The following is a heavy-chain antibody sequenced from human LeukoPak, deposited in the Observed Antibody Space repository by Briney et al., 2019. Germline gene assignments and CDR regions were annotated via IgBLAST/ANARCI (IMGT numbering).Heavy chain of an antibody. Sequence: SDTLSLTCTVSGGSISTYYWSWIRQPAGKGLEWIGRLNPSGSTNYNPSLKSRVTMSVDTSKYQFSLRLSSVTAADTAVYYCARDPGGYYDSSDFYSGWFDPWGQGTLVTVSS. CDR1: GGSISTYY. D-gene: IGHD3-22*01. CDR3: ARDPGGYYDSSDFYSGWFDP. J-gene: IGHJ5*02. V-gene: IGHV4-4*07. CDR2: LNPSGST.